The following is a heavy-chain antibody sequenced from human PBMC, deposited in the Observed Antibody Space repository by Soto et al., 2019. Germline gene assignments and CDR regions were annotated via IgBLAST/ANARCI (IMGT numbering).Heavy chain of an antibody. CDR2: ITATNGNT. D-gene: IGHD4-4*01. V-gene: IGHV3-23*01. Sequence: ESGGASVQPGGSLRLSCVASGFTFKAYAMGWVRQAPGKGLEWVSSITATNGNTYYADSVRGRFTISRDNSRNSLFLQMNGLRPEDSALYYCAKDEGTSSTVFDYWGQGTLVTVSS. CDR3: AKDEGTSSTVFDY. CDR1: GFTFKAYA. J-gene: IGHJ4*02.